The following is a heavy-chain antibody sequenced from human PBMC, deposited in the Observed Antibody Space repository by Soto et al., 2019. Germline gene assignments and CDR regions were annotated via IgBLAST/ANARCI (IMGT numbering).Heavy chain of an antibody. D-gene: IGHD6-13*01. J-gene: IGHJ6*02. Sequence: VPLVESGGDLVQPGGSLRLSCAASGFIFSEYTMTWVRQAPGRGLEFVSHISSSGDAIFYAESVKGRFTVSRDNAKNSLYLQMNSLRDDDTAVYFCARDHGGSTWFVGVYYFFGMDVWGQGTAVTVSS. CDR1: GFIFSEYT. V-gene: IGHV3-48*02. CDR3: ARDHGGSTWFVGVYYFFGMDV. CDR2: ISSSGDAI.